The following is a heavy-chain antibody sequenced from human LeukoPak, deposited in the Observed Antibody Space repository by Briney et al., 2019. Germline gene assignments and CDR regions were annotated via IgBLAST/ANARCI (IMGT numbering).Heavy chain of an antibody. Sequence: GGSLRLSCAASGFTFNSYPMHWVRQAPGKRLEWVAVISYVGTNKYYADSVKGRFTISRDNSRNTLYLQMNSLRAEDTAVYYCAREVGGGFAYWGQGTLVTVSS. D-gene: IGHD2-15*01. CDR3: AREVGGGFAY. CDR2: ISYVGTNK. J-gene: IGHJ4*02. V-gene: IGHV3-30-3*01. CDR1: GFTFNSYP.